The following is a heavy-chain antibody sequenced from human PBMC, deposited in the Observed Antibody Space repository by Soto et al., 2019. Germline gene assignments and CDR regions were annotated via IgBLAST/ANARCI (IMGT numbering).Heavy chain of an antibody. CDR2: IKQDGSEK. D-gene: IGHD2-2*01. CDR3: AKHHPGAMYYHYYYMDI. Sequence: GGSLRLSCAASGFTFSTYWMSWVRQAPGKGLEWVANIKQDGSEKYYVDSLKGRFTISRDNTKKSLYLQMNSLRAEDTAVYYCAKHHPGAMYYHYYYMDIWGKGTTVTVSS. J-gene: IGHJ6*03. CDR1: GFTFSTYW. V-gene: IGHV3-7*01.